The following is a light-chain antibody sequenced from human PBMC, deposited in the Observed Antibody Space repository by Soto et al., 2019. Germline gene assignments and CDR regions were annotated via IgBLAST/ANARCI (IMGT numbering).Light chain of an antibody. CDR3: QQHNNSGTS. V-gene: IGKV3D-15*01. CDR2: GSS. CDR1: ENVGTN. J-gene: IGKJ4*01. Sequence: IVMTQSPATLSVSPGEGVTLSCRASENVGTNLAWYQQKPGQAPRLLIYGSSTRATGIPATFSGSGSGTEFTLTISSLQSEESAIYYSQQHNNSGTSFGGGTKV.